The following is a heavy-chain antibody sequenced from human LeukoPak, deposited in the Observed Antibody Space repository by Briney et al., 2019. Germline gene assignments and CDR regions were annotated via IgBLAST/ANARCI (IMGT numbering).Heavy chain of an antibody. V-gene: IGHV1-69*04. Sequence: ASVKVSCKASGGTFSSYAISWVRQAPGQGLEWMGRIIPILGIANYAQKFQGRVTITADKSTSTAYMELSSLRSDDTAVYYCARRQGCSSTSCPPDYWGQGTLVTVSS. CDR1: GGTFSSYA. D-gene: IGHD2-2*01. J-gene: IGHJ4*02. CDR2: IIPILGIA. CDR3: ARRQGCSSTSCPPDY.